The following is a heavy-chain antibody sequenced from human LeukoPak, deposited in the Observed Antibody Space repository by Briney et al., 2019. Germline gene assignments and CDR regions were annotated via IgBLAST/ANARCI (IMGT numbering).Heavy chain of an antibody. J-gene: IGHJ4*02. Sequence: GASVKVSCKASGYTFTSYGISWVRQAPGQGLEWMGRIIPILGIANYAQKFQGRVTITADKSTSTVYMELSSLRSEDTAVYYCARVDLRYYFDYWGQGTLVTVSS. CDR1: GYTFTSYG. CDR3: ARVDLRYYFDY. V-gene: IGHV1-69*04. D-gene: IGHD4-17*01. CDR2: IIPILGIA.